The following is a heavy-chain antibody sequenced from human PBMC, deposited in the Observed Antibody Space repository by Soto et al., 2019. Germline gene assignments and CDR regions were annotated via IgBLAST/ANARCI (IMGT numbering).Heavy chain of an antibody. D-gene: IGHD2-8*01. CDR2: INPSGGST. V-gene: IGHV1-46*01. CDR3: ARDYPHCNNGVCYTDYGMDV. J-gene: IGHJ6*02. CDR1: GYTFTSYY. Sequence: ASVKVSCKASGYTFTSYYMHWVRQAPGQGLEWMGIINPSGGSTSYAQKFQGRVTMTRDTSTSTVYMELSSLGSEDTAVYYCARDYPHCNNGVCYTDYGMDVWGQGTTVTVSS.